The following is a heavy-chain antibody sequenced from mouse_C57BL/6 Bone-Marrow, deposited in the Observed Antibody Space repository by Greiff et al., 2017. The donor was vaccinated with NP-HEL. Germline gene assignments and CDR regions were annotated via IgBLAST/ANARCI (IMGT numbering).Heavy chain of an antibody. CDR2: IGPGSGST. Sequence: VQLQQSGAELVKPGASVKISCKASGYTFTDYYINWVKQTPGQGLEWIGKIGPGSGSTYYNEKFKGKATLTADKSSSTAYMQLSSLTSEDSAVYVCAREGTMVTTPYYFDYWGQGTTLTVSS. CDR1: GYTFTDYY. CDR3: AREGTMVTTPYYFDY. J-gene: IGHJ2*01. D-gene: IGHD2-2*01. V-gene: IGHV1-77*01.